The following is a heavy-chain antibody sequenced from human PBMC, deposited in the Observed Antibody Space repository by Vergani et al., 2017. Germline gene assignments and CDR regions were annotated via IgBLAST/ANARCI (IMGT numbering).Heavy chain of an antibody. Sequence: QVQLEESGGGVVQPGRSLRLSCAASGFTLSSHAMHWVRQAPGKGLEWVAFIWYDGSKEYYADSVKGRFTISRDNSKNTLYLQMNSLRDADTAVYYCARSGYCTDGGCYLTYYYYMDDWGKGTAVTVSS. V-gene: IGHV3-33*01. CDR1: GFTLSSHA. CDR3: ARSGYCTDGGCYLTYYYYMDD. D-gene: IGHD2-8*01. J-gene: IGHJ6*03. CDR2: IWYDGSKE.